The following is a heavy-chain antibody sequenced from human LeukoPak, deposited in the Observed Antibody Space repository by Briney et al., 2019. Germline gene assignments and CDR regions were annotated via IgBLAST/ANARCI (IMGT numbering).Heavy chain of an antibody. CDR1: GFTFSSYA. CDR3: ASGGLSSSWYLHY. J-gene: IGHJ4*02. D-gene: IGHD6-13*01. V-gene: IGHV3-30-3*01. CDR2: ISYDGGNK. Sequence: PRGSLRLSCAASGFTFSSYAMHWVCQAPGKGLEWVAVISYDGGNKYYADSVKGRFTISRDNSKNTVHLQMNSLRAEDTALYYCASGGLSSSWYLHYWGQGTLVTVTS.